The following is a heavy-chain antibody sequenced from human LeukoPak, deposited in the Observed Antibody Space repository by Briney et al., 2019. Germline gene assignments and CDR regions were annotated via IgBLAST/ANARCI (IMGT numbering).Heavy chain of an antibody. Sequence: GESLKISCKGSGYTFTNYWIAWVRQMPGKGLEWMGIIYAGDSDTRYSPSFQGQVTISADRSISTAYLQWSSLKATDTAMYYCARRVDSGFSFDFWGQGTLVTVSS. V-gene: IGHV5-51*01. CDR3: ARRVDSGFSFDF. D-gene: IGHD3-22*01. CDR2: IYAGDSDT. J-gene: IGHJ4*02. CDR1: GYTFTNYW.